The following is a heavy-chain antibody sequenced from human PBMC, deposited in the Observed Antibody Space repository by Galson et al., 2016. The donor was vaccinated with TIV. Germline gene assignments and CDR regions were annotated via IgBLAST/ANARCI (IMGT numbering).Heavy chain of an antibody. Sequence: SVKVSCKASGGVFNNYAILWVRQAPGQGLEWMGGIIPLSGTTYAKKFQGRLTVTADESTKTTYMDLSRLTSDDTAVYYCARGGHYALDVWGQGTAVTVSS. V-gene: IGHV1-69*13. CDR3: ARGGHYALDV. CDR1: GGVFNNYA. CDR2: IIPLSGT. D-gene: IGHD3-16*01. J-gene: IGHJ6*02.